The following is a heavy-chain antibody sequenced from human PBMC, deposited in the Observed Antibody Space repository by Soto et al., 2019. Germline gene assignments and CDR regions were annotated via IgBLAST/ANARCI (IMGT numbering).Heavy chain of an antibody. CDR1: GGSISSGGYS. V-gene: IGHV4-30-2*01. J-gene: IGHJ4*02. D-gene: IGHD3-10*01. Sequence: QLQLQESGSGLVKPSQTLSLTCAVSGGSISSGGYSWSWIRQPPGKGLEWIGYIYHSGSTYYNPSLTRRVTISVDRSKNQFSLKLSSVTAADTAVYYCARAIGWFGELLGGYYFDYWGQGTLVTVSS. CDR2: IYHSGST. CDR3: ARAIGWFGELLGGYYFDY.